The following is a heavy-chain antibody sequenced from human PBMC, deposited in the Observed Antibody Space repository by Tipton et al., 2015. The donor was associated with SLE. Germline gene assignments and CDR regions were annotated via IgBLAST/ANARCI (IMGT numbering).Heavy chain of an antibody. CDR1: GGSISSNY. CDR2: ISYSGGT. Sequence: TLSLTCSVSGGSISSNYWIWIRQPPGKGLEWIGYISYSGGTNYNPSLKSRVTISVDTAKNQFSLKLTSVTAADTAVYYCARLLTIFGVVNWGQGTLVTVSS. CDR3: ARLLTIFGVVN. D-gene: IGHD3-3*01. J-gene: IGHJ4*02. V-gene: IGHV4-59*08.